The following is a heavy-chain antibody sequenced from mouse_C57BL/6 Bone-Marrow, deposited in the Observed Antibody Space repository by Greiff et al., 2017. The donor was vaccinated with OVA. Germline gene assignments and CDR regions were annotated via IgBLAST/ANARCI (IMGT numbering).Heavy chain of an antibody. CDR3: ARKDILIPFAY. CDR2: IYPGDGDT. Sequence: QVQLQQSGPELVKPGASVKISCKASGYAFSSSWMNWVRQRPGKGLEWIGRIYPGDGDTNYNGKFKGKATLTADKSSSTAYMQLSSLTSEDSAVYFCARKDILIPFAYWGQGTLVTVSA. V-gene: IGHV1-82*01. J-gene: IGHJ3*01. D-gene: IGHD3-3*01. CDR1: GYAFSSSW.